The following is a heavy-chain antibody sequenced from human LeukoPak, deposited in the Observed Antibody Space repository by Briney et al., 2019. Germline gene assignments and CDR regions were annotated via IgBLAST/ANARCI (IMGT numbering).Heavy chain of an antibody. CDR2: IKQDGSEK. CDR3: VRVDSSGYGLHWGLDY. D-gene: IGHD3-22*01. J-gene: IGHJ4*02. CDR1: GFTFDDYT. Sequence: PGGSLRLSCAASGFTFDDYTMHWVRQAPRKGLEWVANIKQDGSEKYYVDSVKGRFTISRDNAKNSLYLQMNSLRAEDTAVYYCVRVDSSGYGLHWGLDYWGQGTLVTVSS. V-gene: IGHV3-7*01.